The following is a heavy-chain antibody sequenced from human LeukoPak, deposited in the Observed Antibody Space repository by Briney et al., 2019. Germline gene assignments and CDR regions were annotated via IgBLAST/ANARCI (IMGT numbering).Heavy chain of an antibody. D-gene: IGHD3-10*01. V-gene: IGHV5-51*01. CDR3: ARTGYHYGSGSHFAFDV. CDR2: IYPGDSDT. J-gene: IGHJ3*01. CDR1: GYTFSNQW. Sequence: GESLEISCEASGYTFSNQWIGWVRQMPGKGLECMGIIYPGDSDTRYSPSFEGQVSISVDKSITTAYLQWSSLKASDTAIYYCARTGYHYGSGSHFAFDVWGRGTAVTVSS.